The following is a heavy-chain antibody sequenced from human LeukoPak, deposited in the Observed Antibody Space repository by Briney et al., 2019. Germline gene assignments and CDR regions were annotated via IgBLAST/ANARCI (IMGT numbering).Heavy chain of an antibody. D-gene: IGHD3-22*01. J-gene: IGHJ4*02. CDR1: GFTFDDYA. Sequence: PGGSLRLSCAASGFTFDDYAMYWVRQAPGKGLEWVSSITWNSGNIGYADSVKGRFTISRDNSKNTLYLQMNSLRAEDTAVYYCAREQYDSSGYYDYWGQGTLVTVSS. V-gene: IGHV3-9*01. CDR2: ITWNSGNI. CDR3: AREQYDSSGYYDY.